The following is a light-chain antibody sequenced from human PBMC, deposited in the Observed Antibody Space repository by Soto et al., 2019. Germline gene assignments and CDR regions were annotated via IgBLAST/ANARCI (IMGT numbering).Light chain of an antibody. Sequence: EIVMPQSPVTLSVFPGERATLSCRASQSVNSNVAWYQQKPGQAPRLLIHGTFTRATGIPARFSGSGSGTEFTLTISSLQSEDFAVYYCQQYNNWPPRATFGQGTRLEIK. V-gene: IGKV3-15*01. CDR1: QSVNSN. J-gene: IGKJ5*01. CDR3: QQYNNWPPRAT. CDR2: GTF.